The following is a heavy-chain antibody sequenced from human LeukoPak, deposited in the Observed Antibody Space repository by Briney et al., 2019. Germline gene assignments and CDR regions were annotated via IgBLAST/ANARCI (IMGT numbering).Heavy chain of an antibody. J-gene: IGHJ4*02. CDR2: IYHSGST. V-gene: IGHV4-38-2*01. Sequence: SETLSLTCAVSGYSITSGYYWGWIRQPPGKGLELIGSIYHSGSTYYNPSLNSRVTLSVDTSKNQFSLKLSAVTAADTAVYYCARHGAFYYGSGSSGFDYWGQGTLVTVSS. D-gene: IGHD3-10*01. CDR3: ARHGAFYYGSGSSGFDY. CDR1: GYSITSGYY.